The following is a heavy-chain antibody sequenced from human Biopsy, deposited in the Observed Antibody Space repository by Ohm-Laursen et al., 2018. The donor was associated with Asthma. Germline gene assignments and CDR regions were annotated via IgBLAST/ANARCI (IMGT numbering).Heavy chain of an antibody. CDR2: IYYSGST. D-gene: IGHD1-1*01. V-gene: IGHV4-39*01. CDR3: ARLSLNDSPDP. J-gene: IGHJ5*02. CDR1: GGSMSSSSYY. Sequence: GTLSLTCAVSGGSMSSSSYYWGWIRQPPGKGLEWIGSIYYSGSTYYNPSLKSRATISVDTSKNQLSLKLSSVTAADTAVFYCARLSLNDSPDPWGRGTLVTVSS.